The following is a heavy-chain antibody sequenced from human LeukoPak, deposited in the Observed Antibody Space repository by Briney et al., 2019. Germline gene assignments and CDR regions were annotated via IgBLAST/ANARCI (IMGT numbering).Heavy chain of an antibody. CDR1: GFTFSSYA. D-gene: IGHD6-13*01. J-gene: IGHJ4*02. CDR3: AKLRTKYSSSPEDY. Sequence: PGGSLRLSCAASGFTFSSYAMSWVRQAPGKGLEWVSAISGSGGSTYYADSVKGRFTISRDNSKNTLYLHMNSLRAEDTAVFYCAKLRTKYSSSPEDYWGQGTLVTVSS. CDR2: ISGSGGST. V-gene: IGHV3-23*01.